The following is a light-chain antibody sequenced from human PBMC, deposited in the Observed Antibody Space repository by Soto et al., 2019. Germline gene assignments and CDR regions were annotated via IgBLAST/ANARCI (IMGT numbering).Light chain of an antibody. J-gene: IGLJ1*01. Sequence: QSALTQPPSASGSPGQSVTISCTGTSSDVGGYNYVSWYQQHPGKAPKLMIYEVSRRPSGVPDRFSGSKSGNTASLTGSGLQPEDEADYYCSSYAGSNNLVFGTGTKVTVL. V-gene: IGLV2-8*01. CDR2: EVS. CDR1: SSDVGGYNY. CDR3: SSYAGSNNLV.